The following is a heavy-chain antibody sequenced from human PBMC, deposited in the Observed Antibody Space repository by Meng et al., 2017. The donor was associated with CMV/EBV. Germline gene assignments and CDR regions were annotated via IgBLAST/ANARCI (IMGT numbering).Heavy chain of an antibody. CDR1: GFTVSSNY. J-gene: IGHJ6*02. CDR3: ATSGGYYHYGMDV. V-gene: IGHV3-53*01. Sequence: GGSLRLSCAASGFTVSSNYMSWVRQAPGKGLEWVSVIYSGGSTYYADSVKGRFTISRGNSKNTLYLQMNSLRAEDTAVYYCATSGGYYHYGMDVWGQGTTVTVSS. D-gene: IGHD6-25*01. CDR2: IYSGGST.